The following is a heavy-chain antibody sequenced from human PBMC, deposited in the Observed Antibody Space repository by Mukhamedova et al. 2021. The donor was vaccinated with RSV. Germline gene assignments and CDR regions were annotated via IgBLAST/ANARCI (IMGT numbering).Heavy chain of an antibody. V-gene: IGHV3-30-3*01. CDR3: TCPRPPYRLVGGRFDY. Sequence: GALISYDGNNKFYADSVKGRFTISRDNSKNTLYLQMNSIRAEDTAVFYCTCPRPPYRLVGGRFDYWGQGSLVTVS. CDR2: ISYDGNNK. D-gene: IGHD3-16*01. J-gene: IGHJ4*02.